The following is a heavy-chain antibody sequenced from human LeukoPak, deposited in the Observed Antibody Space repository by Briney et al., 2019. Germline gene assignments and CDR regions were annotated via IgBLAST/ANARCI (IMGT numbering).Heavy chain of an antibody. CDR3: AGGIAAAIHPFDX. J-gene: IGHJ4*02. V-gene: IGHV3-30*01. D-gene: IGHD6-13*01. Sequence: AVISYDGSNKYYADSVKGRFTISRDNSKNTLYLQMNSLRAEDTAVYYCAGGIAAAIHPFDXXXQXTL. CDR2: ISYDGSNK.